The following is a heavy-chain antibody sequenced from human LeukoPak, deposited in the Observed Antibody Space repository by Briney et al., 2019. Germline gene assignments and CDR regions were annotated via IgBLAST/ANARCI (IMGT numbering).Heavy chain of an antibody. CDR3: ARSELWDAFDI. CDR2: IYYSGST. J-gene: IGHJ3*02. CDR1: GGSISSYY. Sequence: SETLSLTCTVSGGSISSYYWSWIRQPPGKGLEWIGYIYYSGSTNYNPSLKSRVTISVDTSKNQFSLKLSSVTAADTAVYYCARSELWDAFDIWGQGTMVTVSS. V-gene: IGHV4-59*01. D-gene: IGHD1-14*01.